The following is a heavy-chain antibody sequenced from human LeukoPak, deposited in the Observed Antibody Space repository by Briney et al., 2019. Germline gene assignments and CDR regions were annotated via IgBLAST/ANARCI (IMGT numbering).Heavy chain of an antibody. Sequence: GASVKVSCKASGGTFSSYAISWVRQAPGQGLEWMGGIIPIFGTANYAQKFQGRVTITTDESTSTAYMELSSLRSEDTAVYYCARGDSGYDSKDLYYYYMDVWGKGTTVTVSS. CDR2: IIPIFGTA. CDR1: GGTFSSYA. D-gene: IGHD5-12*01. J-gene: IGHJ6*03. V-gene: IGHV1-69*05. CDR3: ARGDSGYDSKDLYYYYMDV.